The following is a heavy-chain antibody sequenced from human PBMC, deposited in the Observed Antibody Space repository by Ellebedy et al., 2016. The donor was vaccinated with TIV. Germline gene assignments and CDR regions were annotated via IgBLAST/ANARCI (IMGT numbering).Heavy chain of an antibody. Sequence: ASVKVSXXASGYTFTSYYMHWVRQAPGQGLEWMGIINPSGGSTSYAQKFQGRVTMTRDTSTSTVYMELSSLRSEDTAVYYCARTYQFGYYGMDVWGQGTTVTVSS. CDR2: INPSGGST. CDR1: GYTFTSYY. CDR3: ARTYQFGYYGMDV. D-gene: IGHD2-2*01. J-gene: IGHJ6*02. V-gene: IGHV1-46*01.